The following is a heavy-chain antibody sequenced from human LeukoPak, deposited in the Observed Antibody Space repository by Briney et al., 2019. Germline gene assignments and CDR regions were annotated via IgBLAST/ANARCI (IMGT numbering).Heavy chain of an antibody. D-gene: IGHD6-13*01. J-gene: IGHJ4*02. Sequence: SETLSLTCTVSGGSISSYYWSWIRQPPGKGLEWIGYIYYSGSTNYNPSLKRRVTISVDTSKNQFSLRLTSVTAADTAVYYCARDTSSWPTLEYWGQGTLVTVSS. CDR3: ARDTSSWPTLEY. CDR1: GGSISSYY. V-gene: IGHV4-59*01. CDR2: IYYSGST.